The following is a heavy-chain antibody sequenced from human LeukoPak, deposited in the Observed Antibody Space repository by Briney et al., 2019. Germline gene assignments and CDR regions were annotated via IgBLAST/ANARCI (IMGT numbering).Heavy chain of an antibody. Sequence: GGSLRLSCAASGFTFSSYGMNWVRQAPGKGLDWVSSISSSSSYIYYADSVKGRFTISRDNAKNSLYLQMNSLRAEDTAVYYCARRLGVHYGMDVWGQGTTVTVSS. J-gene: IGHJ6*02. CDR2: ISSSSSYI. CDR3: ARRLGVHYGMDV. V-gene: IGHV3-21*01. CDR1: GFTFSSYG. D-gene: IGHD3-10*01.